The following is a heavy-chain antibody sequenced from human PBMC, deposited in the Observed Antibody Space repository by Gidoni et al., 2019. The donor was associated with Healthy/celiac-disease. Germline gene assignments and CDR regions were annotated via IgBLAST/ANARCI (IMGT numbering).Heavy chain of an antibody. J-gene: IGHJ4*02. Sequence: EVQLVESGGGLVQPGGSLSLSCPASGFTFSSYSMSWVRQAPGKGLEWVSAISGSGGSTYYADSVKGRFTISRDNSKNTLYLQMNSLRAEDTAVYYCAKDGANIAARPQLYFFDYWGQGTLVTVSS. CDR3: AKDGANIAARPQLYFFDY. D-gene: IGHD6-6*01. CDR1: GFTFSSYS. CDR2: ISGSGGST. V-gene: IGHV3-23*04.